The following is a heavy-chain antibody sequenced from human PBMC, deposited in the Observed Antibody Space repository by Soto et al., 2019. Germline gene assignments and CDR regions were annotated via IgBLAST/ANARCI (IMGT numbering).Heavy chain of an antibody. D-gene: IGHD3-9*01. CDR1: GYTFTSYG. J-gene: IGHJ4*02. CDR2: ISAYNGNT. CDR3: SRSDYDILTQGYDY. Sequence: GASVKVSCKASGYTFTSYGISWVRQAPGQGLEWMGWISAYNGNTNYAQKLQGRVTMTTDTSTSTAYMELRSLRSEDTAVYYCSRSDYDILTQGYDYWGQGTLVTVSS. V-gene: IGHV1-18*04.